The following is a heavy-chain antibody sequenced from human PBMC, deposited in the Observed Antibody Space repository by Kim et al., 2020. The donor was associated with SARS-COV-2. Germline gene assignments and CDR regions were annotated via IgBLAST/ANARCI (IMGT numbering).Heavy chain of an antibody. V-gene: IGHV1-18*01. CDR2: ISAYNGNT. J-gene: IGHJ6*02. CDR1: GYTFTSYG. Sequence: ASVKVSCKASGYTFTSYGISWVRQAPGQGLEWMGWISAYNGNTNYAQKLQGRVTMTTDTSTSTAYMELMNLRSDDTAVYYCARDLYSSGWYPQLWYYYGMDVWGQGTTVTVSS. D-gene: IGHD6-19*01. CDR3: ARDLYSSGWYPQLWYYYGMDV.